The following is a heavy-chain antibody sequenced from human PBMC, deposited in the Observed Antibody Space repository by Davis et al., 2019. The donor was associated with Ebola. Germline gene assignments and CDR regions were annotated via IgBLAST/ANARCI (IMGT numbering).Heavy chain of an antibody. D-gene: IGHD5-24*01. J-gene: IGHJ4*02. CDR2: INSDGSST. V-gene: IGHV3-74*01. Sequence: PGGSLRLSCPASGFTFSSYWMHWVRQAPGKGLVWVSRINSDGSSTSYADSVKGRFTIPRDNAKNMLYLQMSSLRAEDTAVYYCARDFDAYNYVWGQGTLVTVSS. CDR3: ARDFDAYNYV. CDR1: GFTFSSYW.